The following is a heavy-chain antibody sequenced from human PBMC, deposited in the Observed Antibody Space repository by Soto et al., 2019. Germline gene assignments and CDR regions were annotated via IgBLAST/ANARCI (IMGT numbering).Heavy chain of an antibody. Sequence: GGSLRLSCTASGFTFGDDALIWFRQAPGKGLDWIGFIRSKARGGTREYAASVKGRFIISRDDSKSIAYLQMNSLKTEDTAVYYCSRGRKNYYDLWSGQYYYYGMDVWGQGTTVTSP. V-gene: IGHV3-49*03. J-gene: IGHJ6*02. CDR2: IRSKARGGTR. CDR1: GFTFGDDA. CDR3: SRGRKNYYDLWSGQYYYYGMDV. D-gene: IGHD3-3*01.